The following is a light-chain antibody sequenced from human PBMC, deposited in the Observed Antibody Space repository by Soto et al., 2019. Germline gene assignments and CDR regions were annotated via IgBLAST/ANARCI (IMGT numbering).Light chain of an antibody. CDR1: QGISSA. CDR3: QQFNNYIT. Sequence: AIQLTPSPSSLSVSVGDRVTITCRASQGISSALAWYQQKPGKAPKLLIYDASSLESGVPARFSGSGSGTDFTLTISSLQPEDFATYYCQQFNNYITFGQGTRLEIK. CDR2: DAS. J-gene: IGKJ5*01. V-gene: IGKV1D-13*01.